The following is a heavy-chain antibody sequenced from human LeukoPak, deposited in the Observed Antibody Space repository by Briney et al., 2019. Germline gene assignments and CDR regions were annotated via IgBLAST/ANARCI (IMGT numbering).Heavy chain of an antibody. D-gene: IGHD1-26*01. CDR1: GYTFTGYY. CDR3: ATSERELLTPFDY. J-gene: IGHJ4*02. Sequence: ASVKVSCKASGYTFTGYYMHWVRQAPGQGLEWMGWINPNSGGTNYAQKFQGGVTMTRDTSISTAYMELSRLRSDDTAVYYCATSERELLTPFDYWGQGTLVTVSS. CDR2: INPNSGGT. V-gene: IGHV1-2*02.